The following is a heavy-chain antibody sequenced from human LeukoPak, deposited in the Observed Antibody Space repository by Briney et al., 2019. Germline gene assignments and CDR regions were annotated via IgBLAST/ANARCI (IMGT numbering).Heavy chain of an antibody. D-gene: IGHD1-26*01. CDR1: GYTFTGCY. V-gene: IGHV1-2*02. J-gene: IGHJ4*02. CDR2: INPNSGGT. CDR3: ARDIYSGSYPTDY. Sequence: SVKVSCKASGYTFTGCYMHWVRQAPGQGLEWMGWINPNSGGTNYAQKFQGRVTMTRDTSISTAYMELSRLRSDDTAVYYCARDIYSGSYPTDYWGQGTLVTVSS.